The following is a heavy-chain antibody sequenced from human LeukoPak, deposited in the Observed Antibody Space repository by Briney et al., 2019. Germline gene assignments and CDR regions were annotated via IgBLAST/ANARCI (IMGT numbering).Heavy chain of an antibody. CDR2: ISAYNGNT. CDR1: GFTFTSYG. D-gene: IGHD1-26*01. CDR3: ARVMTGATSDY. V-gene: IGHV1-18*01. J-gene: IGHJ4*01. Sequence: SVKVSCKASGFTFTSYGITWVRQAPGQGLKGMGWISAYNGNTNYAQKLQGRVTMTTDTSTSTAYMELSSVRSDATAVSYCARVMTGATSDYWGPGTLVTVSS.